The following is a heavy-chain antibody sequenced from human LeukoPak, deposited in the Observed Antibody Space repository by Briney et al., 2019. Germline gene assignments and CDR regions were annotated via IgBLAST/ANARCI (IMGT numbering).Heavy chain of an antibody. CDR2: ISYDGSNK. Sequence: PGGSLRLSCAASGFTFSSYAMHWVRQAPGKGLEWVAVISYDGSNKYYADSVKGRFTISRDNSENTLYLQMNSLRAEDTAVYYCARNYGSGYDAFDIWGQGTMVTVSS. V-gene: IGHV3-30*04. CDR1: GFTFSSYA. J-gene: IGHJ3*02. CDR3: ARNYGSGYDAFDI. D-gene: IGHD3-10*01.